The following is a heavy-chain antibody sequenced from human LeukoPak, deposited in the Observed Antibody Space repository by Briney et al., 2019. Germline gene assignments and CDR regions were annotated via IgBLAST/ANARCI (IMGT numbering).Heavy chain of an antibody. D-gene: IGHD4-17*01. J-gene: IGHJ4*02. CDR3: ATRRGDYGDLEDY. V-gene: IGHV4-30-4*01. Sequence: LSETLSLTCTVSGGSISSGDYYWSWIRQPPEKGLEWIGYIYYSGSTYYNPSLKGRVTISVDTSKNQFSLKLSSVTAADTAVYYCATRRGDYGDLEDYWGQGTLVTVSS. CDR2: IYYSGST. CDR1: GGSISSGDYY.